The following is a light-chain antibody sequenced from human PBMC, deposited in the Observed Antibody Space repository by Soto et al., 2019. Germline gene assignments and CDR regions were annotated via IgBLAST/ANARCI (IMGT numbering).Light chain of an antibody. V-gene: IGLV2-11*01. CDR1: SSDVGGYDY. J-gene: IGLJ3*02. Sequence: QSALTQPRSVSGSPGQSVTISCTGTSSDVGGYDYVSWFQHHPGKVPKLMICDVTKRPSGVPDRFSASKSGNTASLTISGLQAEDEADYYCCSYGGYFWVFGGGTKLTVL. CDR3: CSYGGYFWV. CDR2: DVT.